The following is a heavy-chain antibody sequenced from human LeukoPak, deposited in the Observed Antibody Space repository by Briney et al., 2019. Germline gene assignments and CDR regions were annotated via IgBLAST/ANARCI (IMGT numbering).Heavy chain of an antibody. Sequence: SKTLSLTCTVSGDSMNNYYWSWIRQSPGRGLEWIGYIYYSGSTKYNPSLKSRVTISVDMSKNQFSLKLSSVTAADTAVYYCARHRGSGSPYFDYWGQGTLVTVSS. V-gene: IGHV4-59*08. J-gene: IGHJ4*02. CDR3: ARHRGSGSPYFDY. D-gene: IGHD3-10*01. CDR2: IYYSGST. CDR1: GDSMNNYY.